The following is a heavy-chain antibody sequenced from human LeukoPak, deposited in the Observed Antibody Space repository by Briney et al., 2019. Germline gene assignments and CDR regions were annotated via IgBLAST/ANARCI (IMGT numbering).Heavy chain of an antibody. Sequence: ASVKVSCKASGYTFTCYYMHWVRQAPGQGLEWMGWINPNSGGTNYAQKFQGRVTMTRGTSISTAYMELSRLRSDDTAVYYCARRGAAMVTGFDYWGPGTLVTVSS. CDR3: ARRGAAMVTGFDY. D-gene: IGHD5-18*01. CDR2: INPNSGGT. V-gene: IGHV1-2*02. J-gene: IGHJ4*02. CDR1: GYTFTCYY.